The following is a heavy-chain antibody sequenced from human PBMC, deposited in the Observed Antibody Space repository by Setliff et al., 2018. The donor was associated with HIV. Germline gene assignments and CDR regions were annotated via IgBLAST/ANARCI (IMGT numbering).Heavy chain of an antibody. V-gene: IGHV1-2*02. J-gene: IGHJ4*02. CDR3: ATQRWLLPDY. D-gene: IGHD2-15*01. Sequence: ASVKVSCKASGYTFSAYYLHWVQRAPGQGLEWMGWINPNSGATNYAHNFQGRVTMTRDTSISTAYMELISLTSEDTAVYYCATQRWLLPDYWGQGTLVTVSS. CDR2: INPNSGAT. CDR1: GYTFSAYY.